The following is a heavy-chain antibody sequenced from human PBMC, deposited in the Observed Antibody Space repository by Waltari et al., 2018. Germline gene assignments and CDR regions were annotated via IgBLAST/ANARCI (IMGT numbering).Heavy chain of an antibody. J-gene: IGHJ4*02. Sequence: EEQLLESGGALVQPGGSLKLSCAAAGFVFNEYAMRWVRQAPGKGLEWVSCINNSGGRTYYADSVKGRFTISRDNSKNTVYLQMNSLRAEDTAVYYCAKDLYTTFGALNSWGQGTLVSVSS. V-gene: IGHV3-23*01. CDR1: GFVFNEYA. D-gene: IGHD3-3*01. CDR2: INNSGGRT. CDR3: AKDLYTTFGALNS.